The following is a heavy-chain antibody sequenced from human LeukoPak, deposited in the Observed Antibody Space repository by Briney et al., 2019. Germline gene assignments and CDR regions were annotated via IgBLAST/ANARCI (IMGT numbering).Heavy chain of an antibody. J-gene: IGHJ4*02. CDR3: ARESGKFDY. CDR1: GFTFSSYG. V-gene: IGHV3-33*01. CDR2: IWYDGSNK. Sequence: PGRSLRLSCAASGFTFSSYGMHWVRQAPGKGLEWVAVIWYDGSNKYYADSVKGRLTISRDNSKNTLYLQMNSLRTEDTAMYYCARESGKFDYWGQGTLVAVSS.